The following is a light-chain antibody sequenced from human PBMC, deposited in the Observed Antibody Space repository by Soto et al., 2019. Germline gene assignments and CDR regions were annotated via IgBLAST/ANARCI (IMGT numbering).Light chain of an antibody. V-gene: IGKV3-15*01. CDR1: QSVSSN. Sequence: ERVMTQSPVTLSVSPGXRATLSCRASQSVSSNLAWYQQKPGQAPRLLLYGTSTRATGIPARFSGSGSGTEFTLTISSLQSEDFAVYYCHQYDNWPLTWTFGQGTKVDIK. J-gene: IGKJ1*01. CDR2: GTS. CDR3: HQYDNWPLTWT.